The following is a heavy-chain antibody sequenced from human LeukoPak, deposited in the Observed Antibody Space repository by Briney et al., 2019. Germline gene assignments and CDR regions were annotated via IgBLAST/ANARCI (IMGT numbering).Heavy chain of an antibody. CDR1: GGTFISYA. V-gene: IGHV1-69*04. CDR2: IIPILGIA. CDR3: ARDGIAARRPLDY. D-gene: IGHD6-6*01. Sequence: GASVTVSCRASGGTFISYAISWVRQAPGQGLEWMGRIIPILGIANYAQKFQGRVTITADKSTSTAYMELSSLRSEDTAVYYCARDGIAARRPLDYWGQGTLVTVSS. J-gene: IGHJ4*02.